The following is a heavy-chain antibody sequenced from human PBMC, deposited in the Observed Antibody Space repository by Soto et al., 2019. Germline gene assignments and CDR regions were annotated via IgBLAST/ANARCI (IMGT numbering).Heavy chain of an antibody. Sequence: GGSLRLSCAASGFTFSSYAMSWVRQAPGKGLEWVSAISGSGGSTYYADSVKGRFAISRDNSRNTLYLQMNSLRAEDTAVYYCAKDAGYCSSTSCYPWFDPWGQGTLVTVSS. D-gene: IGHD2-2*01. V-gene: IGHV3-23*01. CDR3: AKDAGYCSSTSCYPWFDP. J-gene: IGHJ5*02. CDR2: ISGSGGST. CDR1: GFTFSSYA.